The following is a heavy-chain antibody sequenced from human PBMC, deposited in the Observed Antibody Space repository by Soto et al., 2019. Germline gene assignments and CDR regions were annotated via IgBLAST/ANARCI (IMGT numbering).Heavy chain of an antibody. CDR1: GFTFSSYG. Sequence: QVQLVESGGGVVQPGRSLRLSCAASGFTFSSYGMHWVRQAPGKGLEWVAVIWYDGSNKYYADSVKGRFTISRDNSKNTLYLQMNSLRAEDTAVYYCARVNGDHTYYYYGMDVWGQGTTVTVSS. V-gene: IGHV3-33*01. D-gene: IGHD4-17*01. J-gene: IGHJ6*02. CDR3: ARVNGDHTYYYYGMDV. CDR2: IWYDGSNK.